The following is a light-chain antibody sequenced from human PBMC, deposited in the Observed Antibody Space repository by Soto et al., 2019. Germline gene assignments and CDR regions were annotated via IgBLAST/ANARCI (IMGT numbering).Light chain of an antibody. CDR3: SSYTSSSTGV. CDR1: SSGVGGYNY. V-gene: IGLV2-14*01. CDR2: DVS. J-gene: IGLJ1*01. Sequence: QSALTQPASVSGSPGQSITLSCTGTSSGVGGYNYVSWYQQHPGKAPKLMIYDVSNRPSGVSNRFSGSKSGNTASLTISGLQAEDEADYYCSSYTSSSTGVFGTGTKVTVL.